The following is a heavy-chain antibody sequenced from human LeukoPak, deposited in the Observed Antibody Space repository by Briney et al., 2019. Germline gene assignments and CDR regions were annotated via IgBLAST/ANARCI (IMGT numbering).Heavy chain of an antibody. J-gene: IGHJ3*02. Sequence: SETLSLTCSVSGGSISSSYWSWIRQAPGKGLEWIGQIYYSGSTNYNPSLKSRVTISVDTSKNQFSLKLSSVTAADTAVYYCAREGMIATGREPAEIWGLGTMVTVSS. CDR3: AREGMIATGREPAEI. CDR1: GGSISSSY. CDR2: IYYSGST. D-gene: IGHD3-22*01. V-gene: IGHV4-59*01.